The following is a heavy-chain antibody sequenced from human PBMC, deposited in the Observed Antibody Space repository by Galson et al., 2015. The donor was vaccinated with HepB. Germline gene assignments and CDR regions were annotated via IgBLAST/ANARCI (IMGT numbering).Heavy chain of an antibody. CDR3: ARDTLDKPSCSSTSCYSDAFDI. CDR1: GFTFSSYS. V-gene: IGHV3-48*02. CDR2: ISSSSSTI. D-gene: IGHD2-2*01. J-gene: IGHJ3*02. Sequence: SLRLSCAASGFTFSSYSMNWVRQAPGKGLEWVSYISSSSSTIYYADSVKGRFTISRDNAKNSLYLQMNSLRDEDTAVYYCARDTLDKPSCSSTSCYSDAFDIWGQGTMVTVSS.